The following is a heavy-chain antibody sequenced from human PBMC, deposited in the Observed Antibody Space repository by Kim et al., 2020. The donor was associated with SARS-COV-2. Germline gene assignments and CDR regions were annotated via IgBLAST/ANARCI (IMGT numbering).Heavy chain of an antibody. Sequence: SETLSLTCAVYGGSFSGYYWSWIRQPPGKGLEWIGEINHSGSTNYNPSLKSRVTISVDTSKNQFSLKLSSVTAADTAVYYCARENDESCIDYWGQGTLVTVSS. D-gene: IGHD1-1*01. CDR1: GGSFSGYY. V-gene: IGHV4-34*01. CDR2: INHSGST. J-gene: IGHJ4*02. CDR3: ARENDESCIDY.